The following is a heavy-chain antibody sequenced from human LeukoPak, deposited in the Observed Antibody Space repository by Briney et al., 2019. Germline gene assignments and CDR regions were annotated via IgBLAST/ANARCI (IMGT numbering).Heavy chain of an antibody. Sequence: GGSLRLSCAASGFTFSSYSMNWVRQAPGKGLEWVGRIKTKTDGGAADYAAPVTGRFTISRDDSKNTLYLQMNSLKIEDTAVYYCTSDGFPTNWFDSWGQGTLVTVSS. J-gene: IGHJ5*01. CDR3: TSDGFPTNWFDS. CDR2: IKTKTDGGAA. D-gene: IGHD5-24*01. V-gene: IGHV3-15*01. CDR1: GFTFSSYS.